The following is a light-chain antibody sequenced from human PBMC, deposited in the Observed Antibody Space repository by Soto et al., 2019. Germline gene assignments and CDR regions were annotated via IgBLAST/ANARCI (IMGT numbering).Light chain of an antibody. V-gene: IGKV3-15*01. CDR2: GAS. J-gene: IGKJ1*01. CDR3: QQYNNWPST. CDR1: QSVGSN. Sequence: EKVMAQSPATLSLSPGERATLSCRASQSVGSNLAWYQQKPGQAHRLLIYGASTRATGIPARFSGSGSGTEFTLTISSLQSEDFAVYYCQQYNNWPSTFGQGTKVDIK.